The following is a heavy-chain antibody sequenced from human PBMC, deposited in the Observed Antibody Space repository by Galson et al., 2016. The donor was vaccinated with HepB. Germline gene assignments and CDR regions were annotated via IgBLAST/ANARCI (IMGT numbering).Heavy chain of an antibody. CDR3: AKSGVWGTHRSPDY. CDR2: LSGSGDVT. Sequence: SLRLSCAASGFTFSTYGMNWVRQAPGKGLEWVSSLSGSGDVTHHADSVKGRFTISRDNSKNTLYLQMNSLRAEDTALYYCAKSGVWGTHRSPDYWGRGILVTVSS. V-gene: IGHV3-23*01. CDR1: GFTFSTYG. J-gene: IGHJ4*02. D-gene: IGHD3-16*02.